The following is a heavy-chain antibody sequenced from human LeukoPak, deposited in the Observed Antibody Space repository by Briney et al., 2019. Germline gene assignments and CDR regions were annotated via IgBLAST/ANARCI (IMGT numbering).Heavy chain of an antibody. CDR1: GFTFSSYA. Sequence: GGSLRLSCAGSGFTFSSYAMSWVRQAPGKGLEWVSGISGSGGSTYYADSVKGRFTISRDNSKNTLYLQINSLRAEDTAVYYCAKDCGITVVQAFDIWGQGTMVTVSS. V-gene: IGHV3-23*01. J-gene: IGHJ3*02. D-gene: IGHD3-10*01. CDR2: ISGSGGST. CDR3: AKDCGITVVQAFDI.